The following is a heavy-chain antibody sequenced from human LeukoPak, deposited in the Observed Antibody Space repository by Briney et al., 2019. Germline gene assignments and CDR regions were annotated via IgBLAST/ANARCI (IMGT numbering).Heavy chain of an antibody. V-gene: IGHV4-59*01. D-gene: IGHD3-9*01. J-gene: IGHJ4*02. CDR2: IYYSGST. CDR3: ARAGILTGYYYHFDY. Sequence: PSETLSLTCTVSGGSISSYYWSWIRQPPGKGLEWIGYIYYSGSTNYNPSLKSRVTISVDTSKNQFSLKLSSVTAADTAVYYCARAGILTGYYYHFDYWGQGTLVTVSS. CDR1: GGSISSYY.